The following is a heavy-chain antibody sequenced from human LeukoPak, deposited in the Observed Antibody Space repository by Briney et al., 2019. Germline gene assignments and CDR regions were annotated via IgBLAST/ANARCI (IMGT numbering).Heavy chain of an antibody. Sequence: SVRVSCKASGFTFSNSAIQWVRQARGQRLEWIGWIIVGSGKTHYAQNFQERLTITRDMSTDTAYMELNSLRSEDTAVYYCAAELYSGTYGRCCSFAFWGQGTLVTVSS. CDR2: IIVGSGKT. J-gene: IGHJ4*02. D-gene: IGHD1-26*01. V-gene: IGHV1-58*02. CDR1: GFTFSNSA. CDR3: AAELYSGTYGRCCSFAF.